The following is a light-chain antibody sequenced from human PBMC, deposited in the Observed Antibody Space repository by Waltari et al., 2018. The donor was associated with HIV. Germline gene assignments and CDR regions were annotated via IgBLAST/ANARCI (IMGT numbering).Light chain of an antibody. CDR3: QQYSDWPLT. V-gene: IGKV3D-15*01. Sequence: EILMMQSPATLSVSLGIRVPLSCRANQSLVSNVAWYHPRPGQTPRPLVYEASTRAPDTPTRFTGSGSGTKFTLTIISLQSEDFGVYFCQQYSDWPLTFGGGTKVDIK. CDR2: EAS. CDR1: QSLVSN. J-gene: IGKJ4*01.